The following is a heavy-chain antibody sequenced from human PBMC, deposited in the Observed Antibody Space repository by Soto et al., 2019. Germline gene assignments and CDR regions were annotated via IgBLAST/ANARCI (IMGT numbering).Heavy chain of an antibody. V-gene: IGHV1-3*01. CDR2: IKLGNGNT. CDR1: GYRFLYYP. Sequence: QVQLVQSGAEVKKPGASVKISCKASGYRFLYYPLHGVRQAPGQRLEWMGWIKLGNGNTEYSQNFQDRVTITGDTSANTVYLELSSLRSDATAIYYRAREPLCGGRCYVNTFDPWGKGTVVTVSS. J-gene: IGHJ5*02. D-gene: IGHD2-15*01. CDR3: AREPLCGGRCYVNTFDP.